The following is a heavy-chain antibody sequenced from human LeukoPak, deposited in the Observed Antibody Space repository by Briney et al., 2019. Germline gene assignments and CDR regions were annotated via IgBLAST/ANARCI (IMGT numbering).Heavy chain of an antibody. J-gene: IGHJ4*02. CDR2: INPNSGGT. CDR1: GYTFTGYY. CDR3: ARVRGNSGSYLVDY. D-gene: IGHD1-26*01. Sequence: ASVKVSCKASGYTFTGYYMHWVRQAPGQGLEWMGRINPNSGGTNYAQKFQGRVTMTRDTSISTAYMELNRLRSDDTAVYYCARVRGNSGSYLVDYWGQGTLVTVSS. V-gene: IGHV1-2*06.